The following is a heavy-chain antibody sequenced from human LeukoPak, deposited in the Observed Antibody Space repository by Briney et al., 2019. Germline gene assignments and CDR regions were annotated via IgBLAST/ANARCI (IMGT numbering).Heavy chain of an antibody. CDR1: GFSFSIYA. CDR2: ISRSSDTT. Sequence: TGGSLRLSCAASGFSFSIYAMSWVRQAPGKGLEWVSVISRSSDTTHYADSVKGRFTISRDNSKSTLYLQMDSLRAEDTAVYFCATGLSNGWSYFDDWGQGTRVTVSS. J-gene: IGHJ4*02. D-gene: IGHD6-19*01. V-gene: IGHV3-23*01. CDR3: ATGLSNGWSYFDD.